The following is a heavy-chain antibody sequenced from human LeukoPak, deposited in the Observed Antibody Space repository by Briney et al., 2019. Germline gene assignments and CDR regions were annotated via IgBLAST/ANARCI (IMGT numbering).Heavy chain of an antibody. V-gene: IGHV1-3*01. CDR3: ATGAHRWSPFY. Sequence: SVKVSCKASGYTFTSYAIHWVRQAPGQRLEWMGWINAGNGNTKYSQKFQGRVTFTRDTSASTAYMELSSLRSEDMAVYYCATGAHRWSPFYWGQGTLVTVSS. CDR2: INAGNGNT. CDR1: GYTFTSYA. J-gene: IGHJ4*02. D-gene: IGHD4-23*01.